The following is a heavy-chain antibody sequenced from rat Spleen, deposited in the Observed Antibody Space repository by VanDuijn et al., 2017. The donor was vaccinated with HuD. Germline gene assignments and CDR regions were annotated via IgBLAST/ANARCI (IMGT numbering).Heavy chain of an antibody. D-gene: IGHD1-7*01. J-gene: IGHJ2*01. V-gene: IGHV5-20*01. Sequence: EVRLVESGGGLVQPGRSMQLSCAASGFTFSNCDMAWVRQAPTKGLEGVASINYDGSSTYYRDSVKGRFTISRDKAKNTLYLQMDSLRSEDTAPYYCTTMGNYFNYWGQGVMVTVSS. CDR1: GFTFSNCD. CDR2: INYDGSST. CDR3: TTMGNYFNY.